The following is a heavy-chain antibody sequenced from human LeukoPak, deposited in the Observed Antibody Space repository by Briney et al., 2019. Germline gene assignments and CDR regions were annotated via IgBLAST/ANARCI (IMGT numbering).Heavy chain of an antibody. D-gene: IGHD3-22*01. CDR1: GGTFSSYA. CDR2: MNPNSGNS. CDR3: VDPDR. Sequence: WASVKVSCKASGGTFSSYAINWVRQAPGQGLEWMGWMNPNSGNSGFAQKFQGRVIMTGNTSIATAYMEVTNLRFDDTAVYYCVDPDRWGQGTLVTVSS. J-gene: IGHJ1*01. V-gene: IGHV1-8*02.